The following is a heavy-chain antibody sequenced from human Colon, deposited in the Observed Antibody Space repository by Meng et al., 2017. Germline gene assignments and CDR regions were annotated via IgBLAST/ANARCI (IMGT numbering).Heavy chain of an antibody. CDR1: GDSFSSNSAA. CDR3: ARDWGDVRGGFDF. V-gene: IGHV6-1*01. D-gene: IGHD3-10*02. CDR2: TSYRSKYYN. Sequence: QHSTTWLVTPAHTLPLTCAICGDSFSSNSAAWNWIRQSPSRGLEWLGRTSYRSKYYNDYALSVKSRITINPDTSKNQFSLQLNSVTPEDTAIYYCARDWGDVRGGFDFWGQGTLVTVSS. J-gene: IGHJ4*02.